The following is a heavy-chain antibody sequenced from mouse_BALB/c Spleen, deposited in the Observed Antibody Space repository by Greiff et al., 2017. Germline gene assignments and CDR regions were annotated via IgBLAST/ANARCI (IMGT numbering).Heavy chain of an antibody. CDR3: ARNDYDEYYFDY. CDR1: GYTFTDYY. Sequence: EVQLQQSGPELVKPGASVKMSCKASGYTFTDYYMDWVKQSHGESFEWIGRVNPYNGGTSYNQKFKGKATLTVDKSSSTAYMELNSLTSEDSAVYYCARNDYDEYYFDYWGQGTTLTVSS. V-gene: IGHV1-19*01. D-gene: IGHD2-4*01. J-gene: IGHJ2*01. CDR2: VNPYNGGT.